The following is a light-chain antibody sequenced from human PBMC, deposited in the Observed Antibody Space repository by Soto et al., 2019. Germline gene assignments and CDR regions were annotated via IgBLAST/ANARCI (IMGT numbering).Light chain of an antibody. Sequence: DIQMTQSPSSVSASVGDRVTITCRASQGISSWLVWYQQKPGKAPKLLIYAASGLQSGVPSRFSGSGSGTDFTLSISSLQPEDFATYYCQQANSFPLTFGGGTKVEIK. CDR2: AAS. CDR3: QQANSFPLT. CDR1: QGISSW. J-gene: IGKJ4*01. V-gene: IGKV1-12*01.